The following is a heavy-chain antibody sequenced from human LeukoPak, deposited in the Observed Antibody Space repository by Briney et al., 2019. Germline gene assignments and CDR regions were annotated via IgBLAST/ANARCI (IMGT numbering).Heavy chain of an antibody. CDR1: GGSFSGYY. Sequence: SETLSLTCAVYGGSFSGYYWSWIRQPPGKGLEWIGEINHSGSTNYNPSLKSRVTISVDTSKNQFSLKLSSVTAADTAVYYCAADTGDWFDPWGQGTLATVSS. CDR3: AADTGDWFDP. CDR2: INHSGST. J-gene: IGHJ5*02. D-gene: IGHD1-14*01. V-gene: IGHV4-34*01.